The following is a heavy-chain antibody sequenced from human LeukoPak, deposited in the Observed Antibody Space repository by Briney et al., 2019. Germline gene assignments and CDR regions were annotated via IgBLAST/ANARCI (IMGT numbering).Heavy chain of an antibody. D-gene: IGHD3-10*01. CDR3: ARHVGFITMVRGVINNNWFDP. Sequence: SETLSLTCTVSGGSISSYYWSWIRQPAGKGLEWIGRIYTSGSTNYNPSLKSRVTMSVDTSKNQFSLKLSSVTAADTAVYYCARHVGFITMVRGVINNNWFDPWGQGTLVTVSS. CDR1: GGSISSYY. V-gene: IGHV4-4*07. CDR2: IYTSGST. J-gene: IGHJ5*02.